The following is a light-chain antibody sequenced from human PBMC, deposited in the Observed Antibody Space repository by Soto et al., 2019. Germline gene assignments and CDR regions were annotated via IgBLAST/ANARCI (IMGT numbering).Light chain of an antibody. J-gene: IGKJ1*01. V-gene: IGKV3-15*01. CDR1: QSVSSN. CDR2: GAS. Sequence: EIVMTQSPATLSVSPGERATLSCRASQSVSSNLAWYQQKPGQAPRLLIYGASTRASGIPARFSGSGSGTEFTLTISSLQSEDFAVYYCQQYNNRPPRGTFSQGTKVEIK. CDR3: QQYNNRPPRGT.